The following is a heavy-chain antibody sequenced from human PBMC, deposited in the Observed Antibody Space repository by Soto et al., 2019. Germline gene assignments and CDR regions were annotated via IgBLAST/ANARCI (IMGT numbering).Heavy chain of an antibody. J-gene: IGHJ4*02. CDR3: AKSPRGEMATD. D-gene: IGHD5-12*01. Sequence: QVQLVQSGGEGKKPGASVTVSCKASGYTFINYHIPWVRQAPGQGLEWMAWINTYNGMTDYAQRFQGRVTMTRDTSTSTAYMELRNLGSDDTAVYFCAKSPRGEMATDWGQGTLVTVSS. CDR1: GYTFINYH. CDR2: INTYNGMT. V-gene: IGHV1-18*01.